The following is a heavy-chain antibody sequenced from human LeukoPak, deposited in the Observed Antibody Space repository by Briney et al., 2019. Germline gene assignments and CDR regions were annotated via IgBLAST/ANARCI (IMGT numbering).Heavy chain of an antibody. CDR2: IYSGGTT. CDR3: AREYCGGDCYFRWFDP. CDR1: GFTVSSNY. V-gene: IGHV3-53*01. J-gene: IGHJ5*02. Sequence: GSLRLSCAASGFTVSSNYMSWVRQAPGKGLEWVSVIYSGGTTYYADFVRGRFTISRDNSKNTLYLQMNSLRAEDTAVYYCAREYCGGDCYFRWFDPWGQGTLVTVSS. D-gene: IGHD2-21*02.